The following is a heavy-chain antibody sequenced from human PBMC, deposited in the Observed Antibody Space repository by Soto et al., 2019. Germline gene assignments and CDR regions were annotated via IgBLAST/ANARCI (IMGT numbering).Heavy chain of an antibody. J-gene: IGHJ4*02. CDR3: ARDNSIAAREYYFDY. Sequence: QVQLVQSGAEVKKPGSSVKVSCKASGGTFSSYAISWVRQAPGQGLEWMGGIIPIFGTANYAQKFQGRVTITADESTSTAYMELSSLRSEDTAMYYCARDNSIAAREYYFDYWGQGTLVTVSS. V-gene: IGHV1-69*01. CDR2: IIPIFGTA. D-gene: IGHD6-6*01. CDR1: GGTFSSYA.